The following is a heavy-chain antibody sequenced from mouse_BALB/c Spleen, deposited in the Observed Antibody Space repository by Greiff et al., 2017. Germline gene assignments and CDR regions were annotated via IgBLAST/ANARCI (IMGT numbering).Heavy chain of an antibody. D-gene: IGHD2-4*01. CDR1: GYSFTSYW. CDR3: KWLITTEGTSGFYAMDY. CDR2: IYPGNSDT. V-gene: IGHV1-5*01. Sequence: EVQRVESGTVLARPGASVKMSCKASGYSFTSYWMHWVKQRPGQGLEWIGAIYPGNSDTSYNQKFKGKAKLTAVTSASTAYMELSSLTNEDSAVYYCKWLITTEGTSGFYAMDYWGQGTSVTVSS. J-gene: IGHJ4*01.